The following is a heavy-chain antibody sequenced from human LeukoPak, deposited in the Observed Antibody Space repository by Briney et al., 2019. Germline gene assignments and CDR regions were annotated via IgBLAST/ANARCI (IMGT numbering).Heavy chain of an antibody. Sequence: GGSLRLSCAASGFTFRSYGMHWVRQAPGKGLEWVAFIRYDGNNKYYGDSVKGRFTISRDNSKNTLYLQMNSLRAADTAVYYCARRGSYSSGYYAYYFDYWGQGTLVTVSS. CDR1: GFTFRSYG. D-gene: IGHD6-19*01. CDR2: IRYDGNNK. CDR3: ARRGSYSSGYYAYYFDY. J-gene: IGHJ4*02. V-gene: IGHV3-30*02.